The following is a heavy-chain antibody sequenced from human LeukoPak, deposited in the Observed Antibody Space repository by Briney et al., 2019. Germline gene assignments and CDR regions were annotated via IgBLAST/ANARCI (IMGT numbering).Heavy chain of an antibody. CDR2: IYYSGST. D-gene: IGHD6-13*01. CDR1: GGSISSYY. CDR3: ARSITSSWYGDFQH. J-gene: IGHJ1*01. V-gene: IGHV4-59*01. Sequence: SETLSLTCTVSGGSISSYYWSWVRQPPGKGLEWIGYIYYSGSTNYNPSLKSRVTISVDTSKNQFSLKLSSVTAADTAVYYCARSITSSWYGDFQHWGQGTLVTVSS.